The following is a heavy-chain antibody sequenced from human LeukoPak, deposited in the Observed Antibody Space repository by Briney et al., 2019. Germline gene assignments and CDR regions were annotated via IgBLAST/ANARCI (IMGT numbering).Heavy chain of an antibody. CDR3: AREGYCSGGSCPPSEDEGDYYYYGMDV. CDR1: GFTVSSNY. J-gene: IGHJ6*02. V-gene: IGHV3-53*01. D-gene: IGHD2-15*01. CDR2: IYSGGST. Sequence: GGSLRLSCAASGFTVSSNYMSWVRQAPGKGLEWVSVIYSGGSTYYADSVKGRFTISRDNSKNTLYLQMNSLRAEDTAVYYCAREGYCSGGSCPPSEDEGDYYYYGMDVWGQGTTVTVSS.